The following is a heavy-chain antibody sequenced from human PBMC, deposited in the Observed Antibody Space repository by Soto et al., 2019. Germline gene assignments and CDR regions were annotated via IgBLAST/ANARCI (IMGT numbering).Heavy chain of an antibody. CDR3: ATWHEREHAYDV. Sequence: GGSLRLSCAAFGFTISGKKYVAWVRQALGKGLEWVSALYDLDGSFYAASVKGRFTTSSDNSKTTVYLQMNDLRPDDTAVYYCATWHEREHAYDVWGQGTTVTVSS. V-gene: IGHV3-53*01. D-gene: IGHD1-1*01. J-gene: IGHJ3*01. CDR1: GFTISGKKY. CDR2: LYDLDGS.